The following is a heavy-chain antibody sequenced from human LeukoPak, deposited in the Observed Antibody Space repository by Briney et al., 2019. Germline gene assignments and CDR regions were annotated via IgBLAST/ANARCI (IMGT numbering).Heavy chain of an antibody. J-gene: IGHJ4*02. Sequence: GGSLRLSCAASGFTFSSYWMSWVRQAPGKGLEWVANIKKDGSEKYYVDSVKGRFTISRDNAKTSLYLQMNSLRAEDTAVYYCATVKLPSGYYYDSSGMGYFDYWGQGTLVTVSS. CDR3: ATVKLPSGYYYDSSGMGYFDY. V-gene: IGHV3-7*03. CDR1: GFTFSSYW. D-gene: IGHD3-22*01. CDR2: IKKDGSEK.